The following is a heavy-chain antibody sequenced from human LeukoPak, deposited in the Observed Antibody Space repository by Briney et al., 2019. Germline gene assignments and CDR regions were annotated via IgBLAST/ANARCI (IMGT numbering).Heavy chain of an antibody. CDR2: IKEDRFEQ. Sequence: GGSLRLSCAASGFAFSRYWMTWVRQAPGKGLEWVANIKEDRFEQHYVDSVRGRFTISRDNAQSSLYLQMSSLRAEDTAVYYCARTGSSSSYYSYYYMDVWGKGTTVTVSS. CDR1: GFAFSRYW. J-gene: IGHJ6*03. V-gene: IGHV3-7*01. CDR3: ARTGSSSSYYSYYYMDV. D-gene: IGHD6-6*01.